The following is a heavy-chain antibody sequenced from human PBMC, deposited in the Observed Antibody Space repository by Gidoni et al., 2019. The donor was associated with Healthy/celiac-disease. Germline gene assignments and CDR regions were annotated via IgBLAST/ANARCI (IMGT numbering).Heavy chain of an antibody. Sequence: QVQLVESGAEVKKPGASVKVSCKASGYTFTRYDINWVRQATGQGLEWMGWMNPNSGNTGYAQKFQGRVTMTRNTSISTAYMELSSLRSEDTAVYYCARGLVMGYYYYYYYMDVWGKGTTVTVSS. V-gene: IGHV1-8*01. CDR3: ARGLVMGYYYYYYYMDV. D-gene: IGHD3-16*01. CDR1: GYTFTRYD. J-gene: IGHJ6*03. CDR2: MNPNSGNT.